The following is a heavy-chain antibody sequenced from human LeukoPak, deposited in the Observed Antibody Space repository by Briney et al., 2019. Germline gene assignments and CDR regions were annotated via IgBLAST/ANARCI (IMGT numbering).Heavy chain of an antibody. CDR3: ARARGRLNYMDV. CDR2: ISSRSNYI. J-gene: IGHJ6*03. Sequence: GGSLRLSCAASGFTFSSYTMNWVRQAPGKGLEWVSSISSRSNYIYYADSVKGRFTISRDNAKNSLYLQMNSLRAEETAVYYCARARGRLNYMDVWGKGTTVTVSS. V-gene: IGHV3-21*01. CDR1: GFTFSSYT. D-gene: IGHD6-25*01.